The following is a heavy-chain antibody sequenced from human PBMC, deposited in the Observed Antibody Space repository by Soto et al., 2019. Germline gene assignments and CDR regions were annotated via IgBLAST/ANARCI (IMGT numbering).Heavy chain of an antibody. CDR2: IYYSGST. Sequence: SETLSLTCTVSGGSISSYYWSWIRQPPGKGLEWIGYIYYSGSTNYNPSLKSRVTISVDTPKNQFSLKLSSVTAADTAVYYCARGDRDYGDYFDYWGQGTLVTVSS. J-gene: IGHJ4*02. CDR1: GGSISSYY. V-gene: IGHV4-59*01. CDR3: ARGDRDYGDYFDY. D-gene: IGHD4-17*01.